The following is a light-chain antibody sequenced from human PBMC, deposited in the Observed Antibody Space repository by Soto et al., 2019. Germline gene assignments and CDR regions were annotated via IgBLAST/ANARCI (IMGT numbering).Light chain of an antibody. V-gene: IGKV3-15*01. Sequence: EIVMTQSPATLSVSPGDRATLSCRASQSVSSNLAWYQQKPGQAPRLLIYGASTRATGIPARFSGSWSGTEFTLTISRLQSEDFAVYYCQQYNNWPPVTFGQGTKVDIK. J-gene: IGKJ1*01. CDR2: GAS. CDR3: QQYNNWPPVT. CDR1: QSVSSN.